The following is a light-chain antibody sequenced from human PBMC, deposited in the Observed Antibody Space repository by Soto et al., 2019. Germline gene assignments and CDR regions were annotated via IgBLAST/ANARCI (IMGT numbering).Light chain of an antibody. CDR3: MQPLQSWT. J-gene: IGKJ1*01. CDR1: HSLLHSNGYNY. CDR2: LGS. V-gene: IGKV2-28*01. Sequence: DILVTQSPLSLPVTPGEPSAMSCSSTHSLLHSNGYNYLDWYLQKPGQSPQLLIYLGSNRASGVPDRFSGSGSGTDFTLKISRVEAEDVGVYYCMQPLQSWTFGQGTKVDIK.